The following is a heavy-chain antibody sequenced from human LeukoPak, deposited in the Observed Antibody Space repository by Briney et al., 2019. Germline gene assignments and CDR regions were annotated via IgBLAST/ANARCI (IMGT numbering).Heavy chain of an antibody. CDR3: ARGPTSGGVVFDY. Sequence: PSETLSLTCSFSGRSIRSSSYYWRWIRQPPGKGLEWIGSIYYSGNPYYHPSLKSRVTISVDTSKNQVSLKLGSVTAADTAVYDCARGPTSGGVVFDYWGQGTLVTVSS. D-gene: IGHD2-21*01. CDR2: IYYSGNP. CDR1: GRSIRSSSYY. J-gene: IGHJ4*02. V-gene: IGHV4-39*07.